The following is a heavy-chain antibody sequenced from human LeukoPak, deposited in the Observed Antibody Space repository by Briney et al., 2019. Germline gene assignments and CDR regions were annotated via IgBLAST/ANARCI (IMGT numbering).Heavy chain of an antibody. CDR1: GGSISNTNW. D-gene: IGHD2-8*01. CDR2: ISLTGLA. V-gene: IGHV4-4*02. CDR3: SRENGAFSPFGY. J-gene: IGHJ4*02. Sequence: SGTLSLTCGVSGGSISNTNWWSWVRQPPGQGLEWIGEISLTGLAHYNPSLESRVTVSLDKSKNQLSLNLTSVTAADTAVYYCSRENGAFSPFGYWGQGTLVTVLS.